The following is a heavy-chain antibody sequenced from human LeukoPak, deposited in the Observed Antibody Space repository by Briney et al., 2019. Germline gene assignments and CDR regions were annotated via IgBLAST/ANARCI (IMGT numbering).Heavy chain of an antibody. CDR1: GFTFSSYA. CDR2: ISGSGGST. D-gene: IGHD2-15*01. J-gene: IGHJ4*02. CDR3: AKDYCSGGSCYSGFDY. Sequence: PGGSLRLSCAASGFTFSSYAMSWVRQAPGKGLEWVSAISGSGGSTYYADSVKGRFTISRDNSKNTLCLQMNSLRAEDTAVYYCAKDYCSGGSCYSGFDYWGQGTLVTVSS. V-gene: IGHV3-23*01.